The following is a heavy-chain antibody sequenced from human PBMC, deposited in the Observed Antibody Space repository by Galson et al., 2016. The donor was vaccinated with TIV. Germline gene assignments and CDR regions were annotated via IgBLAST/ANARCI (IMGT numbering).Heavy chain of an antibody. CDR1: GFTFSSYA. V-gene: IGHV3-23*01. D-gene: IGHD3-22*01. J-gene: IGHJ4*02. CDR3: AKIDSSGYNYGGRFVY. Sequence: LRLSCAASGFTFSSYAITWVRQAPGKGLEWISAISGGGGSTYHTDSVKGRFTISRDNSKNTVFLQMNSLRAEETAVYYCAKIDSSGYNYGGRFVYWGQGTLVTVSS. CDR2: ISGGGGST.